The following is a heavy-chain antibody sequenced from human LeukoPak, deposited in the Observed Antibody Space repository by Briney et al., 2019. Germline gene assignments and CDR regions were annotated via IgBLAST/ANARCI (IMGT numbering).Heavy chain of an antibody. V-gene: IGHV1-46*03. CDR2: INPSGGSR. CDR1: GYTFTSYY. D-gene: IGHD3-22*01. J-gene: IGHJ4*02. Sequence: ASVKVSCKASGYTFTSYYMHWVRQAPGQGREWMGIINPSGGSRSYAQEFQGRVTMTRDTSPSTVYMELSSLRSEDTAVYYCARGRWVDYYDSSGYYPEDYWGQGTLVTVSS. CDR3: ARGRWVDYYDSSGYYPEDY.